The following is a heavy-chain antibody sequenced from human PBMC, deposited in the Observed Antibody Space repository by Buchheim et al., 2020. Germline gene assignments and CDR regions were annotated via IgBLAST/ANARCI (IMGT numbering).Heavy chain of an antibody. D-gene: IGHD3-22*01. CDR1: GFNFSDHY. J-gene: IGHJ4*02. CDR3: ARGYYDSSGAQGMEY. Sequence: EVQLVESGGGLVQPGGSLRLSCAASGFNFSDHYMDWVRQVPGKGLEWVGRTGNQANYYSTQYAASVKGRFTIPRADSMNSVFLQMNSLKSEDTGVYYCARGYYDSSGAQGMEYWGQGAL. V-gene: IGHV3-72*01. CDR2: TGNQANYYST.